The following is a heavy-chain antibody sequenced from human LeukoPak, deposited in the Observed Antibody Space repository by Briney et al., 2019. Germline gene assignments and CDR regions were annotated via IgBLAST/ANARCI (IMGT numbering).Heavy chain of an antibody. J-gene: IGHJ4*02. CDR1: GFTFSRHW. CDR3: AKDLRESVWFGELLGY. Sequence: GGSLRLSCAASGFTFSRHWMSWVRQAPGKGLEWVANVKQDGSEEFYVDSVKGRFTISRDNAKNSLYLQMNSLRAEDTAVYYCAKDLRESVWFGELLGYWGQGTLVTVSS. CDR2: VKQDGSEE. V-gene: IGHV3-7*03. D-gene: IGHD3-10*01.